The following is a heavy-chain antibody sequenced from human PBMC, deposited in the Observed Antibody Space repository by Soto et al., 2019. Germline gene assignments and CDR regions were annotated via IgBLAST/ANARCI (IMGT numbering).Heavy chain of an antibody. Sequence: SVKVSCKASGGTFSSYTISWVRQAPGQGLEWMGRIIPILGIANYAQKFQGRVTITADKSTSTAYMELSSLRSEDMAVYYCAREIGYSGYDPTGFDPWGQGTLVTVSS. D-gene: IGHD5-12*01. CDR3: AREIGYSGYDPTGFDP. J-gene: IGHJ5*02. V-gene: IGHV1-69*04. CDR2: IIPILGIA. CDR1: GGTFSSYT.